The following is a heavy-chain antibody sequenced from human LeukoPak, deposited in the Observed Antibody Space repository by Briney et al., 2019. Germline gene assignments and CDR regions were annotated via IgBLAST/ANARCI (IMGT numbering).Heavy chain of an antibody. CDR2: ISSSGSTI. J-gene: IGHJ4*02. Sequence: GGSLRLSCAASGFTFSSYEMNWVRQAPGKGLEWVSYISSSGSTIYYADSVKGRFTISRDNSKNTLYVQMNSLRANDTAVYYCAKEVTSSGWPLAYWGQGALVTVSS. CDR1: GFTFSSYE. V-gene: IGHV3-48*03. D-gene: IGHD6-19*01. CDR3: AKEVTSSGWPLAY.